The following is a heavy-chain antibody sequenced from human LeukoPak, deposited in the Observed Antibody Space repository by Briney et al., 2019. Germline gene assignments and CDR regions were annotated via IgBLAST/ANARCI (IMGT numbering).Heavy chain of an antibody. CDR2: INHSGSI. J-gene: IGHJ5*02. CDR3: ARGFKSLGYCSGGSCYSDWFDP. Sequence: SETLSHTCAVYGGSFSGYYWSWIRQPPGKGLEWIGEINHSGSINYNPSLKSRVTISVDMSKNQFSLKLGSVTAADTAVYYCARGFKSLGYCSGGSCYSDWFDPWGQGTLVTVSS. V-gene: IGHV4-34*01. CDR1: GGSFSGYY. D-gene: IGHD2-15*01.